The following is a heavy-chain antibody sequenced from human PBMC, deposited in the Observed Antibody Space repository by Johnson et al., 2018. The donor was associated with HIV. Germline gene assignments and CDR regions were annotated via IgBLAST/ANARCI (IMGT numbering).Heavy chain of an antibody. CDR2: INWNGGST. J-gene: IGHJ3*02. D-gene: IGHD5-24*01. Sequence: VQLVESGGGVVRPGGSLRLSCAVSGFTFDDYGMSWVRQVPGKGLEWVSGINWNGGSTGYADSVKGRFTISRDNGKNSLYLQMNSLRAEDTALYYCARGSRWLLWPGYSFDIWGQGTMVTVSS. V-gene: IGHV3-20*04. CDR1: GFTFDDYG. CDR3: ARGSRWLLWPGYSFDI.